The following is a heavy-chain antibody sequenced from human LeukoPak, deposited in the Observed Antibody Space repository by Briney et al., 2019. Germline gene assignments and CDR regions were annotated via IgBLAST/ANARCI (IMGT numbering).Heavy chain of an antibody. CDR1: GFTFKNYA. Sequence: PGGSLRLSCAVSGFTFKNYAMSWVRQAPGKGLEWVSDISGSGGNTYYADSVKGRFTIYRDNSKNTVYLQMNSLGAEDTAVYYCVQDWAWGAFGYWGQGTLVTVSS. V-gene: IGHV3-23*01. D-gene: IGHD7-27*01. CDR3: VQDWAWGAFGY. CDR2: ISGSGGNT. J-gene: IGHJ4*02.